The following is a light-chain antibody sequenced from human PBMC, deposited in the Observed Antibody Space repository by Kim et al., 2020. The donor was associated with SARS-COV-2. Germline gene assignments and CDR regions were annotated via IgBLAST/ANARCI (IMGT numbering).Light chain of an antibody. CDR2: GAS. J-gene: IGKJ4*01. Sequence: MSPGERATLSCRASQSVSSNLAWYQQKPGQAPRLLIYGASTRATGIPARFSGSGSGTQFTLTISILQSEDFAVYYCHQYNNWPLTFGGGTKVDIK. CDR3: HQYNNWPLT. CDR1: QSVSSN. V-gene: IGKV3-15*01.